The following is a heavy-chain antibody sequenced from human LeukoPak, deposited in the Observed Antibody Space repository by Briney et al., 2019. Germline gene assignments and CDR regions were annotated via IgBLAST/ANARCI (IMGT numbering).Heavy chain of an antibody. CDR1: GFTFYNYA. CDR2: MRGNGDTS. Sequence: GGSLRLSCVASGFTFYNYAMHWVRQAAGKGLEYVSAMRGNGDTSFYADSVKGRFTISRDNSKNTVYLQLGSLRTEDMAVYYCATRHEYSYPYWGQGTLVTVSS. V-gene: IGHV3-64*02. CDR3: ATRHEYSYPY. D-gene: IGHD5-18*01. J-gene: IGHJ4*02.